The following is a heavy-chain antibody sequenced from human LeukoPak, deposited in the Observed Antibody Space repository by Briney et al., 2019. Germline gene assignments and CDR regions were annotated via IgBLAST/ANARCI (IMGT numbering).Heavy chain of an antibody. J-gene: IGHJ4*02. CDR1: GFPFRSYE. CDR3: ARDLEYTASSGDY. Sequence: GGSLRLSCAASGFPFRSYEMNWVRQAPGKGLEWVSYISSSGSTIFYADSVKGRFTISRDNAKNSLYLQMNSLRAEDTAVYYCARDLEYTASSGDYWGQGTLVIVSS. CDR2: ISSSGSTI. D-gene: IGHD2/OR15-2a*01. V-gene: IGHV3-48*03.